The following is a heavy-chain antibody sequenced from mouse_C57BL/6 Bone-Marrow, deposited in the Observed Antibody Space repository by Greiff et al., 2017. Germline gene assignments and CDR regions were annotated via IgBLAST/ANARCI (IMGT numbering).Heavy chain of an antibody. CDR2: IDPSDSYT. D-gene: IGHD2-3*01. V-gene: IGHV1-50*01. J-gene: IGHJ1*03. CDR1: GYTFTSYW. CDR3: ARRDGYPWCFDV. Sequence: VQLQQPGAELVKPGASVKLSCKASGYTFTSYWMQWVKQRPGQGLEWIGEIDPSDSYTNYNQKFKGKATLTVDTSSSTAYMQLSSLTSEDSAVXYCARRDGYPWCFDVGVTGTTVTVSS.